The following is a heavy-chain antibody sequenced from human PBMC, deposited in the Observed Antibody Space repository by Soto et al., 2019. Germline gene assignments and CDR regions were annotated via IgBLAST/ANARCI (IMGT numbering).Heavy chain of an antibody. J-gene: IGHJ6*02. CDR2: ISGSGGST. CDR3: AKDNTGGEGGMDV. Sequence: SGGSLRLSCAASGFTFSSYAMSWVRQAPGKGLEWVSAISGSGGSTYYADSVKGRFTISRDNSKNTLYLQMNSLRAEDTAVYYCAKDNTGGEGGMDVWGQGTTVTVSS. V-gene: IGHV3-23*01. CDR1: GFTFSSYA. D-gene: IGHD3-16*01.